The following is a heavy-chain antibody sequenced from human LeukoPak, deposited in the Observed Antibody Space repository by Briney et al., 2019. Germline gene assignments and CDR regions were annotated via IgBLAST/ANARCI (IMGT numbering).Heavy chain of an antibody. CDR3: ARIVHTTTWSPFDY. Sequence: PSETLSLTCTVSGGSISSYYWSWIRQPPGKGLEWIGYIYYSGSTNYNPSLESRVTISVDTSKNQFSLKLSSVNAADTAVYYCARIVHTTTWSPFDYWGQGTLVTVSS. CDR2: IYYSGST. V-gene: IGHV4-59*01. D-gene: IGHD6-13*01. J-gene: IGHJ4*02. CDR1: GGSISSYY.